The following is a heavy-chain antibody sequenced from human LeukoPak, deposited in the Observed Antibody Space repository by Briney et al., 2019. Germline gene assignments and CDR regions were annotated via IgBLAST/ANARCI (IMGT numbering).Heavy chain of an antibody. D-gene: IGHD2-15*01. J-gene: IGHJ3*02. CDR2: IYHSGST. CDR1: GSSISSGGYS. Sequence: SETLSLTCAVSGSSISSGGYSWSWIRQPPGKGLEWIGYIYHSGSTYYNPSLKSRITISVDTSENRFSLKLSSVTATDTAVYYCARDCSGGSCYGAFDIWGQGTMVTVSS. V-gene: IGHV4-30-2*05. CDR3: ARDCSGGSCYGAFDI.